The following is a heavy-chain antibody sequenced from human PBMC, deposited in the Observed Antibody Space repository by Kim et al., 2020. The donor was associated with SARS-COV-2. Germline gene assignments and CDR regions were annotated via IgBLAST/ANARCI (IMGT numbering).Heavy chain of an antibody. Sequence: SETLSLTCAVYGGSFSGYYWSWIRQPPGKGLEWIGEINHSGSTNYNPSLKSRVTTSVDTSTNQFTLKLSTVTAADTAVYYCALRGTVTTPEAQLDPWGQGTLVTVSS. J-gene: IGHJ5*02. CDR2: INHSGST. CDR1: GGSFSGYY. CDR3: ALRGTVTTPEAQLDP. D-gene: IGHD4-17*01. V-gene: IGHV4-34*01.